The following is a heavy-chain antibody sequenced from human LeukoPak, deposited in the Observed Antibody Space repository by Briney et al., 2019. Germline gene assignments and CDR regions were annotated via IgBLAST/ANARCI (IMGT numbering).Heavy chain of an antibody. CDR3: ARSRLYRSSGYSYGY. J-gene: IGHJ4*02. CDR1: GFTFSDYY. V-gene: IGHV3-11*01. CDR2: ISSSGSTI. D-gene: IGHD5-18*01. Sequence: PGGCLRVSCAASGFTFSDYYMSWIRQAPGKGLEWVSYISSSGSTIYYADSVKGRFTISRDNAKNSLYLQMNSLRAEDTAVYYCARSRLYRSSGYSYGYWGQGTLVTVSS.